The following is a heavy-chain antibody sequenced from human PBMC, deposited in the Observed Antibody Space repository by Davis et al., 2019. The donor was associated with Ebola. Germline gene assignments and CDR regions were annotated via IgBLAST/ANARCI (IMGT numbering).Heavy chain of an antibody. CDR3: AREGNGIIFDY. V-gene: IGHV1-46*01. D-gene: IGHD2-21*01. Sequence: ATVKVSCKASGYTFTSYYMHWVRQAPGQGLEWMGIINPSGGSTSYAQKFQGRVTMTRDTSISTAYMELSRLRSDDTAVYYCAREGNGIIFDYWGQGTLVTVSS. CDR1: GYTFTSYY. CDR2: INPSGGST. J-gene: IGHJ4*02.